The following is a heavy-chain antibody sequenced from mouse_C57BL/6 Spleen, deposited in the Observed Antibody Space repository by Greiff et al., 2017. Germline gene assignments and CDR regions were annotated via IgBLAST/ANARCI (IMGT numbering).Heavy chain of an antibody. J-gene: IGHJ3*01. D-gene: IGHD2-5*01. V-gene: IGHV2-2*01. CDR2: IWSGGST. CDR1: GFSLTSYG. CDR3: ARNDYSNYAWFDY. Sequence: QVQLKQSGPGLVQPSQSLSITCTVSGFSLTSYGVHWVRQSPGKGLEWLGVIWSGGSTVYTAAFISIMSISKDNSKSQVFFKMNSLQADDTAIYYWARNDYSNYAWFDYWGQGTLVTVSA.